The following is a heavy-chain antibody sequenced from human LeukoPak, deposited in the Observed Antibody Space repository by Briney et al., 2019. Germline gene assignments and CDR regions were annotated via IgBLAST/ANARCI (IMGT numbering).Heavy chain of an antibody. D-gene: IGHD4-4*01. CDR3: AKDSYSKGDY. CDR2: IKHDGSVK. V-gene: IGHV3-7*01. Sequence: GGSLRLSCVASGFTFSSSWMAWVRQAPGKWLQWVANIKHDGSVKNYVGSVKGRFAISRYNAQNSFCLQMNSLETDDTAVYYCAKDSYSKGDYWGQGTLVTVSS. CDR1: GFTFSSSW. J-gene: IGHJ4*02.